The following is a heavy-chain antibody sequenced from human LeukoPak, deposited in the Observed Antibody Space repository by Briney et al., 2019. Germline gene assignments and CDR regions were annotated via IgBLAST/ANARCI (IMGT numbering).Heavy chain of an antibody. Sequence: ASVKVSCKASGYTFTSYYMHWVRQAPGQGLEWMGIINPSGGSTSYAQKFQGRVTMTRDMSTSTVYMELSSLRSEDTAVYYCARSRRQYYYDSSGYSSGPYYYYYYMDVWGKGTTVTVSS. V-gene: IGHV1-46*01. CDR2: INPSGGST. J-gene: IGHJ6*03. CDR1: GYTFTSYY. CDR3: ARSRRQYYYDSSGYSSGPYYYYYYMDV. D-gene: IGHD3-22*01.